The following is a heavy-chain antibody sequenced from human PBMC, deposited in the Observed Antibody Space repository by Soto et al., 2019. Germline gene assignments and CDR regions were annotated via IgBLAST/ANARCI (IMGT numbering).Heavy chain of an antibody. J-gene: IGHJ4*02. CDR1: GFTFSSYS. V-gene: IGHV3-48*02. Sequence: GGSLRLSCAASGFTFSSYSMNWVRQAPGKGLEWVSYISSSSSTIYYADSVKGRFTISRDNAKNSLYLQMNSLRDEDTAVYYCARDWKRFLEWVLPSPPLFDYWGQGTLVTVSS. CDR3: ARDWKRFLEWVLPSPPLFDY. CDR2: ISSSSSTI. D-gene: IGHD3-3*01.